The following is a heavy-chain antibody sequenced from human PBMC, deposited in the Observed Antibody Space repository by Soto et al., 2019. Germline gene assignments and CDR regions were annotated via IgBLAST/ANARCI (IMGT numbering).Heavy chain of an antibody. CDR3: ARTSGLGFCSGGSCLSNWYFDL. J-gene: IGHJ2*01. CDR1: GFTVSSNY. D-gene: IGHD2-15*01. CDR2: IYSGGNT. V-gene: IGHV3-66*01. Sequence: EVQLVESGGGLVQPGGSLRLSCAASGFTVSSNYMSWVRQAPGKGLEWVSVIYSGGNTYYADSVKGRFTISRDNSKNTLFLQMNSLRAEDTAVYYCARTSGLGFCSGGSCLSNWYFDLWGRGTLVTVSS.